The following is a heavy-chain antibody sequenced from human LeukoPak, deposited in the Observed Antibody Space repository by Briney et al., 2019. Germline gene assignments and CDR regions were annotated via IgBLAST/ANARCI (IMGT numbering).Heavy chain of an antibody. CDR3: ARTAVSSTNAHFDY. J-gene: IGHJ4*02. V-gene: IGHV4-59*01. D-gene: IGHD2-8*01. Sequence: PSETLSLTCTVSGCSMRSYSWSWIRLPPGKGLEWIGYIYYSGSTNYNPSLKSRVTISADTSKNQFSLKLSSVTAADTAVYFGARTAVSSTNAHFDYWGQGTLVTVSS. CDR2: IYYSGST. CDR1: GCSMRSYS.